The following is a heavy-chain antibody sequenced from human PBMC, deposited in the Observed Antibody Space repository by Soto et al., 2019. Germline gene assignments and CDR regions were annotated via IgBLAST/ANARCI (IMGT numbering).Heavy chain of an antibody. V-gene: IGHV4-39*07. J-gene: IGHJ4*02. Sequence: SETLSLTCTVSGGSISSSSYYWGWIRQPPGKGLEWIGSIYYSGSTYYNPSLKSRVTISVDTSKNQFSLKLSSVTAADTAVYYCARAAPRYCSGGSCYSGRDYSGQGTLVTVSS. D-gene: IGHD2-15*01. CDR2: IYYSGST. CDR1: GGSISSSSYY. CDR3: ARAAPRYCSGGSCYSGRDY.